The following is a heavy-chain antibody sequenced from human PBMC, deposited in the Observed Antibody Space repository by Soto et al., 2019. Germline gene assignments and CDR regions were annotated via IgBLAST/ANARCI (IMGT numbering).Heavy chain of an antibody. Sequence: EVQLVESGGGLVKPGGSLRLSCAASGFTFSSYSMNWVRQAPGKGLEWVSSIGSSSSYIYYADSVKGRFTISRDNAKNSLYLQMNSLRAEDTAVYYCARGGGDIVVVPAAMFYYYMDVWGKGTTVTVSS. V-gene: IGHV3-21*01. CDR3: ARGGGDIVVVPAAMFYYYMDV. CDR1: GFTFSSYS. J-gene: IGHJ6*03. D-gene: IGHD2-2*01. CDR2: IGSSSSYI.